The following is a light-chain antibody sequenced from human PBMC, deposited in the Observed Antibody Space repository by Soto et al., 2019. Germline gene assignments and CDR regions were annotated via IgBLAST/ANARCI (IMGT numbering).Light chain of an antibody. J-gene: IGLJ2*01. V-gene: IGLV2-14*01. CDR3: SSYTSSSTIGV. CDR1: SSDVGGYNY. Sequence: QSALTQPASGSGSPGQSITISCTGTSSDVGGYNYVSWYQQHTGKAPKLMIYDVSNRPSGVSNRFSGSKSGNTASLTISGLQADDEADYYCSSYTSSSTIGVFGGGTQLTVL. CDR2: DVS.